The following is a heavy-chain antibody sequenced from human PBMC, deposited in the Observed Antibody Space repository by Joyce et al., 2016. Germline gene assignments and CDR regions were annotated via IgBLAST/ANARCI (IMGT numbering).Heavy chain of an antibody. CDR1: GFTFSSYS. D-gene: IGHD2-15*01. CDR3: AGVVRVFCSGGSCYIDH. CDR2: SGASGSRI. Sequence: QLVESGGGLVKPGGSLRLSCAASGFTFSSYSMNWVRQAPGKGLGWLSSSGASGSRIYYTDSVNGRFTIARDNAKNSLLLQLNSLRAEDTAVYYCAGVVRVFCSGGSCYIDHGGQGILVTVSS. J-gene: IGHJ4*02. V-gene: IGHV3-21*02.